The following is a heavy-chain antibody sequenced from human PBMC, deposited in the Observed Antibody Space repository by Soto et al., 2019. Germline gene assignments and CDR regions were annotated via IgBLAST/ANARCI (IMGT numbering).Heavy chain of an antibody. V-gene: IGHV3-30-3*01. D-gene: IGHD3-16*01. CDR3: ARGLGRDYYYGMDV. Sequence: QVQLVESGGGVVQPGRSLRLSCAASGFTFSSYAMHWVRQAPGKGLEWVAVISYDGSNKYYADSVKGRFTISRDNSKNTLYLPMNSLRAEDTAVYYCARGLGRDYYYGMDVWGQGTTVTVSS. CDR1: GFTFSSYA. J-gene: IGHJ6*02. CDR2: ISYDGSNK.